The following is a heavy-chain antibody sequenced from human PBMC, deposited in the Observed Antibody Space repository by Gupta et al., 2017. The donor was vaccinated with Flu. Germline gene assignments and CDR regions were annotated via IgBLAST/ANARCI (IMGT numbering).Heavy chain of an antibody. V-gene: IGHV3-73*01. CDR3: TRGYCSGGTCCSGDY. D-gene: IGHD2-15*01. Sequence: EVQLVESGGGLVQPGGSLKLSCAASGLTFSDSDIHWVRQASGKGLEWVGRIRSKANSYATTYAASLKGRFTISRDDSKNTAYLQMNSLETEDTAVYYCTRGYCSGGTCCSGDYWGQGTLVTVSS. CDR1: GLTFSDSD. CDR2: IRSKANSYAT. J-gene: IGHJ4*02.